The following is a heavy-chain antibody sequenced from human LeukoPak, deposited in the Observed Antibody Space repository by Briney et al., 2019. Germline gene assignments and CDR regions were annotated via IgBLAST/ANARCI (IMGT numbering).Heavy chain of an antibody. V-gene: IGHV4-59*08. J-gene: IGHJ4*02. CDR1: GASISSYY. Sequence: SETLSLTCTVSGASISSYYWSWIRQPPGKGLEWIGYIYYIGSTNYNPSLKSRVTIPVDTSKNQFSLKLSSVTAADTALYYCARLGGDSLWGQGTLVTVSS. D-gene: IGHD2-21*02. CDR2: IYYIGST. CDR3: ARLGGDSL.